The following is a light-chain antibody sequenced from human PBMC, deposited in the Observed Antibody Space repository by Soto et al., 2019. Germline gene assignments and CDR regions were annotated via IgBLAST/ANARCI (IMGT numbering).Light chain of an antibody. Sequence: EIVMTQSPATLSVSPGERATLSCGASQSVSSNLAWYQQKPGQAPRLLIYGASTRVTGIPARFSGSGSGTEFTLTISSLQSEDFAVYYCQQYNNWRTFGQGTKVDIK. V-gene: IGKV3-15*01. J-gene: IGKJ1*01. CDR1: QSVSSN. CDR3: QQYNNWRT. CDR2: GAS.